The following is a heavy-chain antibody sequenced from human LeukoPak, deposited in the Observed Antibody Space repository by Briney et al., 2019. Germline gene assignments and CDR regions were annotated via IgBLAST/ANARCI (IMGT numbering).Heavy chain of an antibody. V-gene: IGHV3-21*01. Sequence: PGGPLRLSCAASGFTFSSYSVNWVRQAPGKGLEWVSSISSSSSYIYYADSVKGRFTISRDNAKNSLYLQMNSLRAEDTAVYYCASGHSGSYYYFDYWGQGTLVTVSS. CDR3: ASGHSGSYYYFDY. CDR1: GFTFSSYS. D-gene: IGHD1-26*01. J-gene: IGHJ4*02. CDR2: ISSSSSYI.